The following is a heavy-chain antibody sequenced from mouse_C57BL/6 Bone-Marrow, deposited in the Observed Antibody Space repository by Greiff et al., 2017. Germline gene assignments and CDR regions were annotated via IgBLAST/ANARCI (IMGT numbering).Heavy chain of an antibody. D-gene: IGHD2-5*01. Sequence: VQLQQPGAELVKPGASVKMSCKASGYTFTSYWITWVKQRPGQGLEWIGDIYPGSGSTNYNEKFKSKATLTVDTSSSTAYRQLSSLTSEDSAVYYCARPYYSNYWYFDVWGTGTTGTVSS. V-gene: IGHV1-55*01. J-gene: IGHJ1*03. CDR2: IYPGSGST. CDR3: ARPYYSNYWYFDV. CDR1: GYTFTSYW.